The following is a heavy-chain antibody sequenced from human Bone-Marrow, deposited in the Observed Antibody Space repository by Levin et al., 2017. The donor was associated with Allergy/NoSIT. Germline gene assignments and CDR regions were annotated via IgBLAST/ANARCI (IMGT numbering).Heavy chain of an antibody. CDR2: TYHDGST. V-gene: IGHV4-39*01. Sequence: SQTLSLTCTVSGGSISGSTYYWGWIRQPPGKGLEWIGSTYHDGSTYYNPSLKSRITVSVDTSRNQFSLKVRSVTAADTAVYYCASRTYRDWGQGTLVTVSS. CDR3: ASRTYRD. CDR1: GGSISGSTYY. D-gene: IGHD2-21*01. J-gene: IGHJ4*02.